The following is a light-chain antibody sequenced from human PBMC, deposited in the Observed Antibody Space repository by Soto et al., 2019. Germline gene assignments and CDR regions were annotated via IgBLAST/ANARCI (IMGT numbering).Light chain of an antibody. CDR1: SSDVGIYNL. CDR3: CSYAGSNTWV. J-gene: IGLJ3*02. CDR2: EGN. V-gene: IGLV2-23*01. Sequence: QSVLTQPASVSGSPGQSTTISCTGTSSDVGIYNLVSWYQQHPGKAPKLMIYEGNKRPSGVSNRFSGSKSGNTASLTISGLQVEDEADYYCCSYAGSNTWVFGGGTKLTVL.